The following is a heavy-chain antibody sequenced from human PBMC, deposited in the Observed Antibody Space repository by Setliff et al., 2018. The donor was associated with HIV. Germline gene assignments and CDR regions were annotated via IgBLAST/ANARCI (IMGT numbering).Heavy chain of an antibody. Sequence: KPSETLSLTCTVSGGSISSGSYYWSWIRQPAGKGLEWIGHIYTSGSTNYNPSLKSRLALSVDVSKNQFSLKLSSVTAADTAVYYCAKVVVRSRFLEWSPSRDYSYYYMDVWGKGTTVTSP. J-gene: IGHJ6*03. CDR2: IYTSGST. CDR3: AKVVVRSRFLEWSPSRDYSYYYMDV. CDR1: GGSISSGSYY. D-gene: IGHD3-3*01. V-gene: IGHV4-61*09.